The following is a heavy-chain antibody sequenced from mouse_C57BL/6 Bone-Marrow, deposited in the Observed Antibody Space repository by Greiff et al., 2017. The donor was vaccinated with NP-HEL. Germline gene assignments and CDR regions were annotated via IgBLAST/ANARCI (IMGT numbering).Heavy chain of an antibody. Sequence: VQLQQSGAELVKPGASVKMSCKASGYTFTTYPIEWMKQSHGKCLEWIGNFHPYNDDTKYNEKFKGKATLTVEKSSSTVYLALSRLTSDDSTVYYFARLSNFDYAMDYGGQGTSVTVSS. V-gene: IGHV1-47*01. CDR1: GYTFTTYP. D-gene: IGHD2-5*01. CDR3: ARLSNFDYAMDY. CDR2: FHPYNDDT. J-gene: IGHJ4*01.